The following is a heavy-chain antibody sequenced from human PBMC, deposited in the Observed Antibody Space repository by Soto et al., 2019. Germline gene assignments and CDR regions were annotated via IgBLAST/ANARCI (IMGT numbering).Heavy chain of an antibody. D-gene: IGHD3-3*01. J-gene: IGHJ4*02. CDR2: ISSSGSTI. CDR3: ARVERGITIFGVVIPPFDY. CDR1: GFPFSDYY. V-gene: IGHV3-11*01. Sequence: PGGSLSLSCAASGFPFSDYYMSWIRQAPGKGLEWVSYISSSGSTIYYADSVKGRFTISRDNAKNSLYLQMNSLRAEDTAVYYCARVERGITIFGVVIPPFDYWGQGTLVTVSS.